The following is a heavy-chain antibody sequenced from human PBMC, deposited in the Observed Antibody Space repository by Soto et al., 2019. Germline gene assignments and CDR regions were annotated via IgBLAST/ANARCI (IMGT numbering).Heavy chain of an antibody. J-gene: IGHJ4*02. V-gene: IGHV5-51*01. CDR3: ARLESDYYDSSGPQYYFDF. D-gene: IGHD3-22*01. CDR1: GYSFTSYW. CDR2: IYPGDSDT. Sequence: GESLKISCKGSGYSFTSYWIGWVRQMPGKGLEWMGIIYPGDSDTRYSPSFQGQVTISADKSISTAYLQWSSLKASDTAMYYCARLESDYYDSSGPQYYFDFWGQGTLVTVSS.